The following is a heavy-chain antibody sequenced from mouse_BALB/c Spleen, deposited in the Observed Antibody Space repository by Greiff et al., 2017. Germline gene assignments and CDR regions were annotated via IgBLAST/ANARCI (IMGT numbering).Heavy chain of an antibody. J-gene: IGHJ2*01. V-gene: IGHV5-12-1*01. CDR3: ARQGAYYRYDVGY. CDR1: GFAFSSYD. D-gene: IGHD2-14*01. Sequence: EVKLVESGGGLVKPGGSLKLSCAASGFAFSSYDMSWVRQTPEKRLEWVAYISSGGGSTYYPDTVKGRFTISRDNAKNTLYLQMSSLKSEDTAMYYCARQGAYYRYDVGYWGQGTTLTVSS. CDR2: ISSGGGST.